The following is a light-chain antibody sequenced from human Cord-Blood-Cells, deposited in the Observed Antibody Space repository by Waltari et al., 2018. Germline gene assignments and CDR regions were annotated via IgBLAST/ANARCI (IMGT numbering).Light chain of an antibody. V-gene: IGLV2-11*01. J-gene: IGLJ1*01. CDR1: SSDVGGYNY. Sequence: QSALTQPRSVSGSPGKSVTIPCTGTSSDVGGYNYVSWYQQHPGKAPKLMIYDVSKRPSGVPDRFSGSKSGNTASLTISGLQAEDEADYYCCSYAGSYYVFGTGTKVTVL. CDR2: DVS. CDR3: CSYAGSYYV.